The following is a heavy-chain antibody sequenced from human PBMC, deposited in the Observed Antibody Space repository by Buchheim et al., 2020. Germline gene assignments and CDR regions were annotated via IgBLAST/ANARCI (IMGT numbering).Heavy chain of an antibody. CDR1: GFTFSSYW. Sequence: EVQLVESGGGLVQPGGSLRLSCAASGFTFSSYWMNWVRQAPGKGLVWVSRINPDGSSTTYADSVKGRFTVSRDNAKNTLYLQMTSLRAEDTAVYYCASEYYYGSGDGIGYYYYMDVWGKGTT. J-gene: IGHJ6*03. V-gene: IGHV3-74*01. D-gene: IGHD3-10*01. CDR3: ASEYYYGSGDGIGYYYYMDV. CDR2: INPDGSST.